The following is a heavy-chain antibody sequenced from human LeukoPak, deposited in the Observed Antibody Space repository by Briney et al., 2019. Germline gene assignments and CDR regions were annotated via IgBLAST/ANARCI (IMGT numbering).Heavy chain of an antibody. V-gene: IGHV3-30*02. CDR3: AKDLKAVVDY. Sequence: GGSLRLSCAASGFTFSSHGMQWVRQAPGKGLEGVAFIRYDGSNKYYADSVKGRFTISRDNSKNTLYLQMNSLRAEDTAVYYCAKDLKAVVDYWGQGTLVTVSS. CDR1: GFTFSSHG. D-gene: IGHD6-19*01. J-gene: IGHJ4*02. CDR2: IRYDGSNK.